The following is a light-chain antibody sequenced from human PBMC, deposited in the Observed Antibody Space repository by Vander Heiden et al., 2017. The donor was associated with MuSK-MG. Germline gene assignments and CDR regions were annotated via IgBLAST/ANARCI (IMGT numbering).Light chain of an antibody. Sequence: EVVMTQSPATLSVSPGERATLSCRASQSVSSNLAWYQQKPGQAPRLLIYRASTRVTGIPARFTGSGSGTEFTLTISSLQSEDFAVYYCQQYNEWYTFGQGTKLEIK. CDR3: QQYNEWYT. J-gene: IGKJ2*01. V-gene: IGKV3-15*01. CDR1: QSVSSN. CDR2: RAS.